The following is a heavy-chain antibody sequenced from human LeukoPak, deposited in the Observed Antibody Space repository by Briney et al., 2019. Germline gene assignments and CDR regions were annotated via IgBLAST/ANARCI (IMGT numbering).Heavy chain of an antibody. V-gene: IGHV4-39*01. CDR2: MYYSVNT. D-gene: IGHD6-19*01. J-gene: IGHJ5*02. CDR1: GGSISSRSYY. Sequence: PSETLSLTCTVSGGSISSRSYYWGWVRQPPGKGLEWIGSMYYSVNTYYNPSLKGRVTISVDTSKNQFSLNLISVTAADTAVYYCARSRIAVISGFDPWGQGTRVTVSS. CDR3: ARSRIAVISGFDP.